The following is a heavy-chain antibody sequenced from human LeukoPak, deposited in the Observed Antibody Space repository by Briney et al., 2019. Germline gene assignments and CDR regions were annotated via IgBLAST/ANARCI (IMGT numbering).Heavy chain of an antibody. CDR2: IYYSGST. J-gene: IGHJ4*02. V-gene: IGHV4-59*01. D-gene: IGHD3-10*01. CDR1: GGSLSSYY. CDR3: AREGGAITPPGSDY. Sequence: SETLSLTCTVSGGSLSSYYWSWIRQPPGKGLEWIGYIYYSGSTNYNPSLKSRVTISVDTSKNQFSLKLSSVTAADTAVYYCAREGGAITPPGSDYWGQGTLVTVSS.